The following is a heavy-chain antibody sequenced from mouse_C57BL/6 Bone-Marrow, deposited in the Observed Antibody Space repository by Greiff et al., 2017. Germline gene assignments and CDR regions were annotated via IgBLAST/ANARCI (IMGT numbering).Heavy chain of an antibody. CDR1: GFTFSSYA. V-gene: IGHV5-9-1*02. CDR2: ISSGGDYI. Sequence: VQLKESGEGLVKPGGSLKLSCAASGFTFSSYAMSWVRQTPEKRLEWVAYISSGGDYIYYADTVKGRFTISRDNARNTLYLQMSSLKSEDTAMYYCTRGVGRGYWYFDVWGTGTTVTVSS. D-gene: IGHD4-1*01. CDR3: TRGVGRGYWYFDV. J-gene: IGHJ1*03.